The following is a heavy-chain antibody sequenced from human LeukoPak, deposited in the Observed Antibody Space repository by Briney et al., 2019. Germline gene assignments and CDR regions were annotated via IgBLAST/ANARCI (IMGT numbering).Heavy chain of an antibody. Sequence: PSETLSLTCTVSGGSISSSSYYWGWIRQPPGKGLEWIGSIYYSGSTYYNPSLKSRVTISVDTSKNQFSLKLSSVAAADTAVYYCARDSPPEGFYCSVTTCYQLDPWGQGTQVTVSS. D-gene: IGHD2-2*01. V-gene: IGHV4-39*07. CDR1: GGSISSSSYY. CDR3: ARDSPPEGFYCSVTTCYQLDP. CDR2: IYYSGST. J-gene: IGHJ5*02.